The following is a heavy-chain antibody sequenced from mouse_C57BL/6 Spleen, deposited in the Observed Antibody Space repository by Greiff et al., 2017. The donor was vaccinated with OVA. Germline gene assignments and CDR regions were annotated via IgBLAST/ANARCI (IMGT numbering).Heavy chain of an antibody. D-gene: IGHD1-1*01. CDR1: GYTFTSYW. V-gene: IGHV1-64*01. CDR2: IHPNSGST. Sequence: QVQLQQPGAELVKPGASVKLSCKASGYTFTSYWIHWVKQRPGQGLEWIGMIHPNSGSTNYNEKFKSKATLTVDKPSSTAYMQLSSLTSEDSAVYYCARGGSNPFDYWGQGTTLTVSS. J-gene: IGHJ2*01. CDR3: ARGGSNPFDY.